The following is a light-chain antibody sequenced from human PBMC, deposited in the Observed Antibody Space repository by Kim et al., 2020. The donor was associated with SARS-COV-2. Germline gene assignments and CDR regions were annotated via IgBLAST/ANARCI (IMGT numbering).Light chain of an antibody. J-gene: IGKJ5*01. CDR3: QHYDLPIT. CDR1: QDITNQ. Sequence: SASVRDTVTITCQASQDITNQLNWYQKKPGKAPKLLLYDSTDLEIGVPARFRGSGSGTHFILTIHCLQPDDIATYYCQHYDLPITFGQGTRLEI. CDR2: DST. V-gene: IGKV1-33*01.